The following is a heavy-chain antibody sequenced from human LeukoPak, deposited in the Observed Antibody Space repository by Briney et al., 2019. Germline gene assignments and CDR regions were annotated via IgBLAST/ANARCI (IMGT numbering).Heavy chain of an antibody. CDR2: IYPGDSDT. V-gene: IGHV5-51*01. D-gene: IGHD3-16*01. CDR1: GYIFTRDW. CDR3: ARGSFSYGPWGI. J-gene: IGHJ4*01. Sequence: GESLKIYCKGSGYIFTRDWIAWVRQKTGKGLEWMGIIYPGDSDTRYSPSFQGHVTISADKSISTAYLQWSSLKASDTAMYFCARGSFSYGPWGIWGQGTLVTVSS.